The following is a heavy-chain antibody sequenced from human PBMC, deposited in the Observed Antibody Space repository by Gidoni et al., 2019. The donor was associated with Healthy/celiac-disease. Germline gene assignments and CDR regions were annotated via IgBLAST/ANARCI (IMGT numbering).Heavy chain of an antibody. V-gene: IGHV1-2*02. Sequence: QVQLVQPGAEAKKPGASVKVSCKASGYTFTGHYMHWVRQAPGQGLEWMGWINPNSGGTNYAQKFQGRVTMTRDTSISTAYMELSRLRSDDTAVYYCARRYCSSTSCPDAFDIWGQGTMVTVSS. CDR3: ARRYCSSTSCPDAFDI. CDR2: INPNSGGT. J-gene: IGHJ3*02. CDR1: GYTFTGHY. D-gene: IGHD2-2*01.